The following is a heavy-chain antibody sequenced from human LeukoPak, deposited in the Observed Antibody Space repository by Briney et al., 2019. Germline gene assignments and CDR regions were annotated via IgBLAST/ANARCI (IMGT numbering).Heavy chain of an antibody. Sequence: GGSLRLSCAASGFTVSSNYMSWVRQAPGKGLEWVSYISSSSSTIYYADSVKGRFTISRDNAKNSLYLQMNSLRAEDTAVYYCARDPGYSYVPDAFDIWGQGTMVTVSS. V-gene: IGHV3-48*04. D-gene: IGHD5-18*01. CDR2: ISSSSSTI. CDR3: ARDPGYSYVPDAFDI. J-gene: IGHJ3*02. CDR1: GFTVSSNY.